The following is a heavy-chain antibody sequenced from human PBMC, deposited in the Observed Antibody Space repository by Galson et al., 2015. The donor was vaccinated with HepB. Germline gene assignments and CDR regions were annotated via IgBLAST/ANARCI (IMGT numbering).Heavy chain of an antibody. CDR3: ARTRGAAAAIFDN. CDR2: INRDGAYI. Sequence: SLRLSCAASGFTFSNYWMHWVRQAPGKGLVWVSRINRDGAYITYADSVKGRFTISRDNAKNTLYLQMNSPRAEDTALYYCARTRGAAAAIFDNWGQGALVTVSS. D-gene: IGHD6-13*01. V-gene: IGHV3-74*01. J-gene: IGHJ5*02. CDR1: GFTFSNYW.